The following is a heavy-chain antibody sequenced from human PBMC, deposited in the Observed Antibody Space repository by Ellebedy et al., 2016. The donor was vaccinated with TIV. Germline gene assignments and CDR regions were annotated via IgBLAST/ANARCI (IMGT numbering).Heavy chain of an antibody. CDR2: INPSGGST. Sequence: ASVKVSCXASGYTFSNYYMHWVRQSPGQGLEWMGVINPSGGSTSYAEKFQDRVTMTRDMFTSTVYMDLSSLRSDDTALYYCARLQVRGVNMGAAHFYGMDVWGQGTTVTVSS. D-gene: IGHD3-10*01. V-gene: IGHV1-46*01. J-gene: IGHJ6*02. CDR1: GYTFSNYY. CDR3: ARLQVRGVNMGAAHFYGMDV.